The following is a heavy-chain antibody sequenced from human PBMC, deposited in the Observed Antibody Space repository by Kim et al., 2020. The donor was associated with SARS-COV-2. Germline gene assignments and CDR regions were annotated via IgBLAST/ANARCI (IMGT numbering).Heavy chain of an antibody. Sequence: SVKVSSKASGGTFSSYAISWVRQAPGQGLEWMGRIIPILGIANYAQKFQGRVTITADKSTSTAYMELSSLRSEDTAVYYCASFANDNDYWGQGTLVTVSS. D-gene: IGHD3-3*01. J-gene: IGHJ4*02. CDR3: ASFANDNDY. V-gene: IGHV1-69*04. CDR2: IIPILGIA. CDR1: GGTFSSYA.